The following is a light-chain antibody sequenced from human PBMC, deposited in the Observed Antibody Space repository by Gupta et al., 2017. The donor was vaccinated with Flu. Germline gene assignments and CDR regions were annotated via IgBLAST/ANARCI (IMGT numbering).Light chain of an antibody. V-gene: IGLV2-23*02. Sequence: QSALPPPASVSVSPGESITISCTGISSGVGSYYLVSWYQKFPDKAPKLMIYEVTNRPSGVSDRFSGSKSGNTASLTFSGLQAEDEGDYYCCSYTATNSWVFGGGTNLTVL. J-gene: IGLJ3*02. CDR3: CSYTATNSWV. CDR1: SSGVGSYYL. CDR2: EVT.